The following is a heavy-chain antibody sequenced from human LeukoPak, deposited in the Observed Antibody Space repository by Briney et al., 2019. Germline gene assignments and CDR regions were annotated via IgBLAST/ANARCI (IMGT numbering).Heavy chain of an antibody. V-gene: IGHV3-15*01. CDR3: TSLRGWYYYDSSGYYGSIDY. CDR2: IKSKTDGGAT. CDR1: GFTFSNAW. D-gene: IGHD3-22*01. Sequence: AGGSLRLSCAASGFTFSNAWMSWVRQAPGKGLEWVGRIKSKTDGGATDYAAPVKGRFTISRDDSKNTLYLQMNSLKTEDTAVYYCTSLRGWYYYDSSGYYGSIDYWGQGTLVSVSS. J-gene: IGHJ4*02.